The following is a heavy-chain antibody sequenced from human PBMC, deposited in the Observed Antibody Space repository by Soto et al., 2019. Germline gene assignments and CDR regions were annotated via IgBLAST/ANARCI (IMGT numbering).Heavy chain of an antibody. V-gene: IGHV3-7*03. CDR2: IKQDGSEK. D-gene: IGHD2-2*02. CDR3: ARDFIGYCSSNSCYKRYGMDV. Sequence: PGGSLRLSCAASGFTFSSYWMSWVRQAPGKGLEWVANIKQDGSEKYYVDSVKGRFTISRDNAKNSLYLQMNSLRAEDTAVYYCARDFIGYCSSNSCYKRYGMDVCGQGTTVTVYS. CDR1: GFTFSSYW. J-gene: IGHJ6*02.